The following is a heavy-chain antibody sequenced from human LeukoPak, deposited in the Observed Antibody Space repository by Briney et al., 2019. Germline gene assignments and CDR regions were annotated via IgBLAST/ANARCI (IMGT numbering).Heavy chain of an antibody. Sequence: PSETLSLTCAVYGGSLSGYYWSWIRQPPGKGLEWIGYIYYSGSTNYNPSLKSRVTISVDTSKNQFSLKLSSVTAADTAVYYCARGCSSTSCYSLFDYWGQGTLVTVSS. CDR3: ARGCSSTSCYSLFDY. CDR1: GGSLSGYY. V-gene: IGHV4-59*01. J-gene: IGHJ4*02. CDR2: IYYSGST. D-gene: IGHD2-2*01.